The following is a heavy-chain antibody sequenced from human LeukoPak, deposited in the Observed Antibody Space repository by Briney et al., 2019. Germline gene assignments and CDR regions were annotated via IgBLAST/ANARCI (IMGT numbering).Heavy chain of an antibody. CDR2: TSDRGDYT. V-gene: IGHV3-23*01. Sequence: GFLRLSCAASGFTFTSYSMTWVRQAPGKGVEWVSGTSDRGDYTYYADSVKGRFTISRDSSKNTLFLQMNSLRAEDTALYFCARKAQYNGHYPLDYWGQGTLVTVSS. CDR3: ARKAQYNGHYPLDY. D-gene: IGHD1-7*01. CDR1: GFTFTSYS. J-gene: IGHJ4*02.